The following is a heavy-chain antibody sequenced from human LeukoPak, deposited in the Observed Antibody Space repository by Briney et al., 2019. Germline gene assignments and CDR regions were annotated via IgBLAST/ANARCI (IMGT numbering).Heavy chain of an antibody. CDR1: GFTFSSYG. CDR3: ARAKYSSSCFDY. V-gene: IGHV3-30*02. D-gene: IGHD6-13*01. CDR2: IRYDGSNK. Sequence: PGGSLRLSCAASGFTFSSYGMHWVRQAPGKGLEWVAFIRYDGSNKYYADSVEGRFTISRDNSKNTLYLQMNSLRAEDTAVYYCARAKYSSSCFDYWGQGTLVTVSS. J-gene: IGHJ4*02.